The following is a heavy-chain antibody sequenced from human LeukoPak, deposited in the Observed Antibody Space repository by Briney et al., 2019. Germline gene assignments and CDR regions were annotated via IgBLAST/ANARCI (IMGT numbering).Heavy chain of an antibody. Sequence: ASVKVSCKASGYSFSSYGISWVRQAPGQGLQWMGRISAYNGNTNYAQKFQGRVTMTTDTSTSTAYMELRSLRSDDTAVYYCARDSDYGRLMDYWGQGTLVTVSS. D-gene: IGHD4-17*01. V-gene: IGHV1-18*01. J-gene: IGHJ4*02. CDR3: ARDSDYGRLMDY. CDR1: GYSFSSYG. CDR2: ISAYNGNT.